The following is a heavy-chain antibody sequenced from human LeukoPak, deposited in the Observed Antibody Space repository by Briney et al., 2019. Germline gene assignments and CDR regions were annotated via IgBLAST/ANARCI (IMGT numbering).Heavy chain of an antibody. CDR1: GGSISSYY. CDR3: ASLSGGGYFDY. D-gene: IGHD7-27*01. V-gene: IGHV4-59*05. Sequence: PSETLSLTCTVSGGSISSYYWSWIRQPAGKGLEWIGSIYYSGSTYYNPSLKSRVTISVDTSKNQFSLKLSSVTAADTAVYYCASLSGGGYFDYWGQGTLVTVSS. J-gene: IGHJ4*02. CDR2: IYYSGST.